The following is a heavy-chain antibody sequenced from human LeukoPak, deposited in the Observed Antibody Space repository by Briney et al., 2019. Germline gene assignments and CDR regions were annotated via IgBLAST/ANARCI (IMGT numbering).Heavy chain of an antibody. CDR1: GYTFTGYY. D-gene: IGHD6-19*01. CDR2: INPNSGGT. J-gene: IGHJ4*02. V-gene: IGHV1-2*02. CDR3: AKTEQWLVTGFDY. Sequence: ASVKVSCKASGYTFTGYYMHWVRQAPGQGLEWMGWINPNSGGTNYAQKFQGRVTMTRDTSISTAYMELSRLRSDDTAVYYCAKTEQWLVTGFDYWGQGTLITVSS.